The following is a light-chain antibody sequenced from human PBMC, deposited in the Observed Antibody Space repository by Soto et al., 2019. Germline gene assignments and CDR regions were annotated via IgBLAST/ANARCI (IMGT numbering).Light chain of an antibody. J-gene: IGLJ1*01. V-gene: IGLV2-14*03. CDR2: DVG. CDR3: SSFTSSMTNV. Sequence: QSALTQPASVSGSPGESITISCTGTSSDVGGYNSVSWYQHHPGKAPKLIVYDVGDRPSGVSYPFSGSKSGNTASLTISGLQAADEADYFCSSFTSSMTNVFGSGTKVTVL. CDR1: SSDVGGYNS.